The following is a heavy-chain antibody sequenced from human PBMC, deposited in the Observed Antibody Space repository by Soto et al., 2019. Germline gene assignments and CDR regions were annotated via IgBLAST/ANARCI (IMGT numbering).Heavy chain of an antibody. Sequence: GGSLRLSCAASGFTFSSYAMSWVRQAPGKGLEWVSAISGGGGSTYYADSVKGRFTISRDNSKNTLYLQMNSLRAEDTAVYYCANYQEWLRYSSFDYWGQGTLVTVSS. V-gene: IGHV3-23*01. D-gene: IGHD5-12*01. CDR3: ANYQEWLRYSSFDY. CDR2: ISGGGGST. J-gene: IGHJ4*02. CDR1: GFTFSSYA.